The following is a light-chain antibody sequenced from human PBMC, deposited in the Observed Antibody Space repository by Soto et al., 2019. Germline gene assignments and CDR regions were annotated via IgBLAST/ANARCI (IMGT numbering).Light chain of an antibody. J-gene: IGKJ1*01. Sequence: DIQMTQSPSSLSASVADRVTLTCRASQGIGDDLGWYQQQPGRAPKRLIYGVFNLQGGVPSRFSGSGSGTEFTLTISSLQPEDFATYYCLQLRSYPRTFGQGTKVEIK. V-gene: IGKV1-17*01. CDR3: LQLRSYPRT. CDR2: GVF. CDR1: QGIGDD.